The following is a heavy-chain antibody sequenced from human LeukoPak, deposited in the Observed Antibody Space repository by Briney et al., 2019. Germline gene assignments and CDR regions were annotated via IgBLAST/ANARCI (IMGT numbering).Heavy chain of an antibody. D-gene: IGHD2-2*01. CDR3: AVDIVVVPAAGVRMNWFDP. CDR2: IIPIFGTA. V-gene: IGHV1-69*06. J-gene: IGHJ5*02. Sequence: ASVKVSCKASGGTFSSYAISWVRQAPGQGLEWMGGIIPIFGTANYAQKFQGRVTMTEDTSTDTAYMELSSLRSEDTAVYYCAVDIVVVPAAGVRMNWFDPWGQGTLVTVSS. CDR1: GGTFSSYA.